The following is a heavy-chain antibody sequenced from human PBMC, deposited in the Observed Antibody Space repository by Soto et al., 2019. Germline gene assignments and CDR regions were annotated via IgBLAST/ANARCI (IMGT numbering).Heavy chain of an antibody. CDR3: ARWGSFDY. D-gene: IGHD3-16*01. V-gene: IGHV3-48*02. Sequence: PGGFLRLSCAASGFTFSSYSMNWVRQAPGKGLEWVSYISSSTSTIYYADSVKGRFTISRDNAKNSLHLQMNRLRDEDTAVYYCARWGSFDYWGQGTLVTVSS. J-gene: IGHJ4*02. CDR1: GFTFSSYS. CDR2: ISSSTSTI.